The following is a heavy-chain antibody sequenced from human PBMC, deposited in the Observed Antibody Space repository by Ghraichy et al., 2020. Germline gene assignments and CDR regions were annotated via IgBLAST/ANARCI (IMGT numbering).Heavy chain of an antibody. CDR3: VRGDKNWFDP. V-gene: IGHV4-59*01. CDR2: IYYGGTT. Sequence: SETLSLTCTVSGDSIKSYYWNWIRQPPGKGLEWIGYIYYGGTTKYNPSLKSRVTMSEDASKNQFSLKLSSVTAADTAVYYCVRGDKNWFDPWGQGTLVTVSS. D-gene: IGHD2-21*01. J-gene: IGHJ5*02. CDR1: GDSIKSYY.